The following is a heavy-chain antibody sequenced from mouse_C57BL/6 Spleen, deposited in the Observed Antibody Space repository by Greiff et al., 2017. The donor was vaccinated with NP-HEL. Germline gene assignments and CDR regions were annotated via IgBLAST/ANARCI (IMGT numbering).Heavy chain of an antibody. CDR3: ASRLTGADY. CDR2: IDPSDSYT. V-gene: IGHV1-69*01. CDR1: GYTFTSYW. J-gene: IGHJ2*01. Sequence: QVQLQQPGAELVMPGASVKLSCKASGYTFTSYWMHWVKQRPGQGLEWIGEIDPSDSYTNYNQKFKGKSTLTVDKSASTAYMQLSSLTSEDSAVYYCASRLTGADYWGQGTTLTVSS. D-gene: IGHD4-1*01.